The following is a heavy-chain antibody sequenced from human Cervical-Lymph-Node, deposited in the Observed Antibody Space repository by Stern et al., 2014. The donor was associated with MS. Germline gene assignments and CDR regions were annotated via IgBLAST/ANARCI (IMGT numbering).Heavy chain of an antibody. D-gene: IGHD5-24*01. J-gene: IGHJ5*02. CDR1: GFNFRTSS. CDR2: MSQRGDTI. CDR3: ASTDGWFDR. Sequence: EVQLVESGGGLVTPGGSLRLSCAASGFNFRTSSMNWVRQAPGKGLEWVSFMSQRGDTIKDADTVKGRFTISRDNAKDSLYLQLNSLRVEDTAVYFCASTDGWFDRWGQGTLVTVSS. V-gene: IGHV3-21*01.